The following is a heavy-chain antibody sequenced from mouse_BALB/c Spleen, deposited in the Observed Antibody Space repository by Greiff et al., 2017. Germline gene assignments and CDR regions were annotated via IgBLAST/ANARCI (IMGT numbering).Heavy chain of an antibody. CDR3: ARNDDGYPFAY. Sequence: QVQLKESGPGLVQPSQSLSITCTVSGFSLTSYGVHWVRQSPGKGLEWLGVIWSGGSTDYNAAFISRLSISKDNSKSQVFFKMNSLQANDTAIYYCARNDDGYPFAYWGQGTLVTVSA. CDR1: GFSLTSYG. D-gene: IGHD2-3*01. CDR2: IWSGGST. V-gene: IGHV2-2*02. J-gene: IGHJ3*01.